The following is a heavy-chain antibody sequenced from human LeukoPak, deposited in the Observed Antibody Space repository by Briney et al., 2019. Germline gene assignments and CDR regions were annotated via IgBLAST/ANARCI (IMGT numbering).Heavy chain of an antibody. CDR2: FDPEDGET. CDR1: GYTLTELS. J-gene: IGHJ4*02. D-gene: IGHD2-15*01. Sequence: ASVKVSRKVSGYTLTELSMHWVRQAPGKGLEWMGGFDPEDGETIYAQKFQGRVTMTEDTSTDTAYMELSSLRSEDTAVYYCATDAAGYCSGGSCYRLGGYWGQGTLVTVSS. CDR3: ATDAAGYCSGGSCYRLGGY. V-gene: IGHV1-24*01.